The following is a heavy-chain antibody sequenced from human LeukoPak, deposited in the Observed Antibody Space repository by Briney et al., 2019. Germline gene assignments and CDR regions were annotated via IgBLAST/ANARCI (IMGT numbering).Heavy chain of an antibody. J-gene: IGHJ4*02. CDR1: GGSISSGGYY. Sequence: SETLSLTCTVSGGSISSGGYYWSWIRQHPGKGLEWIGYIYYSGSTYYNPSLKSRVTISVDTSKNQFSLKLSSVTAADTAVYYCARGSRDFGVVLYGYWGQGTLVTVSS. V-gene: IGHV4-31*03. CDR2: IYYSGST. D-gene: IGHD3-3*01. CDR3: ARGSRDFGVVLYGY.